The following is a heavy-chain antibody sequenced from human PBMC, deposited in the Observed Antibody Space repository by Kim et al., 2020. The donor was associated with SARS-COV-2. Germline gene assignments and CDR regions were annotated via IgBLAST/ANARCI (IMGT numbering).Heavy chain of an antibody. CDR1: GYTFTSYA. D-gene: IGHD3-22*01. CDR3: ARETTYYYDSSGYPTHDY. V-gene: IGHV7-4-1*02. CDR2: INTNTGNP. Sequence: ASVKVSCKASGYTFTSYAMNWVRQAPGQGLEWMGWINTNTGNPTYAQGFTGRFVFSLDTSVSTAYLQISSLKAEDTAVYYCARETTYYYDSSGYPTHDYWGQGTLVTVSS. J-gene: IGHJ4*02.